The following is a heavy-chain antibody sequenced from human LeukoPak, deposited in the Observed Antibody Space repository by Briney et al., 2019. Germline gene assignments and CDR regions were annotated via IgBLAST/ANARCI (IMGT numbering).Heavy chain of an antibody. J-gene: IGHJ3*02. D-gene: IGHD3-22*01. Sequence: PGGSLRLSCAASGFTFDDYLIHWVRHAPGKGLEWVSLISWDGDITYYADCVKGRFTISRDNSKNSLYLQMNSLRTEDTALYYCAKARGLIGGAFDIWGQGTMVTVSS. CDR1: GFTFDDYL. CDR2: ISWDGDIT. V-gene: IGHV3-43*01. CDR3: AKARGLIGGAFDI.